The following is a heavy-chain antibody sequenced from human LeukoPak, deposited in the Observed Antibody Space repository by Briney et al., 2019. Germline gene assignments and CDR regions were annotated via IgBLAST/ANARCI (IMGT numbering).Heavy chain of an antibody. D-gene: IGHD4/OR15-4a*01. Sequence: GASVKVSCKASGGTFSSYAISWVRQAPGQGLEWMGGIIPIFGTANYARKFQGRVTITADESTSTAYMELSSLRSEDTAVYYCARAGGIYGGPQHFDYWGQGTLVTVSS. J-gene: IGHJ4*02. CDR1: GGTFSSYA. CDR3: ARAGGIYGGPQHFDY. V-gene: IGHV1-69*13. CDR2: IIPIFGTA.